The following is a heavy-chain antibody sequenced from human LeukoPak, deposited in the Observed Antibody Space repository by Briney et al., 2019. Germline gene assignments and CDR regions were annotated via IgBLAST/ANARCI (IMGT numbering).Heavy chain of an antibody. CDR3: ARDSGAAGTRPFDY. CDR1: GYTFTSYG. Sequence: GASVKVSCKASGYTFTSYGISWVRQAPGQGLEWMGWISAYNGNTNYAQKLQGRVTMTTDTSTSTAYMELRSLRSDDTAVYNCARDSGAAGTRPFDYWGQGTLVTVSS. J-gene: IGHJ4*02. CDR2: ISAYNGNT. D-gene: IGHD6-13*01. V-gene: IGHV1-18*04.